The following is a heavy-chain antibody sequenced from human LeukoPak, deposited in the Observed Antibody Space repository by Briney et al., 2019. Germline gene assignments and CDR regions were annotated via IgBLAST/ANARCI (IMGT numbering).Heavy chain of an antibody. J-gene: IGHJ4*02. D-gene: IGHD6-13*01. V-gene: IGHV4-34*01. CDR3: ARGRLAAAGTSDY. Sequence: SETLSLTCAVYGGSFSGYYWSWIRQPPGRGLEWIGEINHSGSTNYNPSLKSRVTISVDTSKNQFSLKLSSVTAADTAVYYCARGRLAAAGTSDYWSQGTLVTVSS. CDR1: GGSFSGYY. CDR2: INHSGST.